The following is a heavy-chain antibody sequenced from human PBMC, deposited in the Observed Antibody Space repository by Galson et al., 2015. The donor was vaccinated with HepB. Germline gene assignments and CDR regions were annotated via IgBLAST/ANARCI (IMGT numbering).Heavy chain of an antibody. V-gene: IGHV3-33*01. CDR2: IWYDGNKK. Sequence: SLRLSCAASGIGFSSHGMHWVRQAPGKGLEWVSVIWYDGNKKYYTQSVEGRFTISRDNSKNTLYLQMNSLRAEDTAVYYCARYYGDYAAFDIWGHGTMVTVSS. J-gene: IGHJ3*02. D-gene: IGHD4-17*01. CDR1: GIGFSSHG. CDR3: ARYYGDYAAFDI.